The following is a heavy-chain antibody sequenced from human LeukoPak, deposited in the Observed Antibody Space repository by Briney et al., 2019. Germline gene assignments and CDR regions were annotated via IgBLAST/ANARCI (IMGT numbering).Heavy chain of an antibody. CDR1: GGSISSSSYY. V-gene: IGHV4-39*01. J-gene: IGHJ3*02. CDR2: IYYSGST. CDR3: ARPLLDWGPSYRAFDI. D-gene: IGHD3/OR15-3a*01. Sequence: SETLSLTCTVSGGSISSSSYYWGWIRQPPGKGLEWIGSIYYSGSTYYNPSLKSRVTISVDTSKNQFSLKLSSVTAADTAVYYCARPLLDWGPSYRAFDIWGQGTMVTVSS.